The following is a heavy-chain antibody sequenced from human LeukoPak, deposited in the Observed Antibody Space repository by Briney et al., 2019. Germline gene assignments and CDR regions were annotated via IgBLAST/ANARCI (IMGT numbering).Heavy chain of an antibody. CDR3: ARGLGDDILTGYYNLDH. CDR2: IIPIFGTA. J-gene: IGHJ4*02. V-gene: IGHV1-69*05. Sequence: SVKVSCKASGGTFSSYAISWVRQAPGQGLEWMGRIIPIFGTANYAQKFQGRVTITTDESTSTAYMELSSLRSEDTAVYYCARGLGDDILTGYYNLDHWGQGTLVTVSS. CDR1: GGTFSSYA. D-gene: IGHD3-9*01.